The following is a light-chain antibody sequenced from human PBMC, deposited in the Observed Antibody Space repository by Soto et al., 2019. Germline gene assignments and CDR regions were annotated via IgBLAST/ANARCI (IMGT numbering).Light chain of an antibody. J-gene: IGKJ5*01. Sequence: EIVLTQSPATLSLSPGERATLSCRASQSVSNYLSWYQQKPGLAPRLLMYETSRRATGIPARFSGSGSGTDFALTISSLEPEDFAVYYCQQRNNWRDTFGQGTRLEI. CDR1: QSVSNY. CDR2: ETS. CDR3: QQRNNWRDT. V-gene: IGKV3-11*01.